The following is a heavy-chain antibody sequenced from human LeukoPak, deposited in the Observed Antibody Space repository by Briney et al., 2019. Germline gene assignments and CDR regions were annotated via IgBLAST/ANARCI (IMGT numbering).Heavy chain of an antibody. V-gene: IGHV1-69*04. Sequence: SVKVSCKASGGTFSSYAISWVRQAPGQGLEWMGRIIPILGIANYAQKFQGRVTITADKSTSTAYMELSSLRSEDTAVYYCSRDQSGGNFVYYYYGMDVWGQGTTVTVSS. CDR1: GGTFSSYA. CDR2: IIPILGIA. CDR3: SRDQSGGNFVYYYYGMDV. D-gene: IGHD4-23*01. J-gene: IGHJ6*02.